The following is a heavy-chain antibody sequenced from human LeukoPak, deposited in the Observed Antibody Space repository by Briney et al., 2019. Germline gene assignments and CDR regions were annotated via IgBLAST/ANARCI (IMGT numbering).Heavy chain of an antibody. CDR1: GFTFSSYG. J-gene: IGHJ6*02. D-gene: IGHD2-2*02. Sequence: PGRSLRLSCAASGFTFSSYGMHWVRQAPGKGLEWVAVISYDGSNKYYADSVKGRFTISRDNSKNTLYLQMNSLRAEDTAVYYCAKDKAIGDDYYYYGMDVWGQGTTVTVSS. CDR3: AKDKAIGDDYYYYGMDV. V-gene: IGHV3-30*18. CDR2: ISYDGSNK.